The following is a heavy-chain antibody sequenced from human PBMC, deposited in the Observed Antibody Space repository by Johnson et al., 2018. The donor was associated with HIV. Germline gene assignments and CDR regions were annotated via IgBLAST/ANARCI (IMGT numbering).Heavy chain of an antibody. J-gene: IGHJ3*02. CDR2: IKRKTDGGAT. D-gene: IGHD1-26*01. V-gene: IGHV3-15*01. CDR1: GFTFSNAW. CDR3: AREAREWELLSAFDI. Sequence: VQLVESGGGLVKPGGSLRLSCVASGFTFSNAWMSWVRQAPGKGLEWVGRIKRKTDGGATDYAAPVNGRFTISRDNSKNTLYLQMNSLRAEDTAVYYCAREAREWELLSAFDIWGQGTMVTVSS.